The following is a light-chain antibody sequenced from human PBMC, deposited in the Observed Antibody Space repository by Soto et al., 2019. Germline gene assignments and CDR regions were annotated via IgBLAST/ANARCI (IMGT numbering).Light chain of an antibody. CDR1: QDISNY. CDR3: QKSNSASAWT. V-gene: IGKV1-27*01. CDR2: AAS. Sequence: DIQMTQSPSSLSASVGDRVTITCRATQDISNYLAWYQQKPGKVPNLLIYAASTLQSGVPSRFSGSGSGTDFTLTISTLQPEDVATYYCQKSNSASAWTFGQGTKVEI. J-gene: IGKJ1*01.